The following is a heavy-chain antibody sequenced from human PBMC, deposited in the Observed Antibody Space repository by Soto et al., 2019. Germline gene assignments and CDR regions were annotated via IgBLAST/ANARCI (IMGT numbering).Heavy chain of an antibody. CDR3: ARVSIAVAGSKFWYFDL. Sequence: QVQLVQSGAEVKKPGSSVKVSCKASGGTLSIYTISWVRQAPGQGLEWMGGIIPIFGTANYAQKFQGRVTITADESTSTAYMELSSLRSEDTAVYYCARVSIAVAGSKFWYFDLWGRGTLVTVSS. V-gene: IGHV1-69*01. J-gene: IGHJ2*01. D-gene: IGHD6-19*01. CDR2: IIPIFGTA. CDR1: GGTLSIYT.